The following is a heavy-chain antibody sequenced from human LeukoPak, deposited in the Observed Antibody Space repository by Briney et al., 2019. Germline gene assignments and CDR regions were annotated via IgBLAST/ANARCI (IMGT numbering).Heavy chain of an antibody. D-gene: IGHD4-23*01. CDR1: GFTFSSYA. CDR2: ISSSGSTI. Sequence: GGSLRLSCAASGFTFSSYAMSWVRQAPGKGLEWVSYISSSGSTIYYADSVKGRFTISRDNAKNSLYLQMNSLRAEDTAVYYCARDPDYGGNSGNAFDIWGQGTMVTVSS. V-gene: IGHV3-48*04. CDR3: ARDPDYGGNSGNAFDI. J-gene: IGHJ3*02.